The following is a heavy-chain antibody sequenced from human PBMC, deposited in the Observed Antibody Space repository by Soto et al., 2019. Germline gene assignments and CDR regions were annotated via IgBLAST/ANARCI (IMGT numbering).Heavy chain of an antibody. D-gene: IGHD3-3*01. CDR1: GGSISSGGYS. V-gene: IGHV4-30-2*01. CDR3: ARVNYDFWSGFYYGMDV. CDR2: IYHSGST. J-gene: IGHJ6*01. Sequence: SETLSLTCAVSGGSISSGGYSWSWIRQPPGKGLEWIGYIYHSGSTYYNPSLKSRVTISVDRSKNQFSLKLSSVTAADTAVYYCARVNYDFWSGFYYGMDVWGQGTTVTVYS.